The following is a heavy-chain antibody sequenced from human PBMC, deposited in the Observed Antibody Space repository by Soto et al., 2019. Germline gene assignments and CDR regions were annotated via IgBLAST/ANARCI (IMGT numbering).Heavy chain of an antibody. CDR2: IYYSGST. V-gene: IGHV4-39*01. J-gene: IGHJ4*02. CDR3: ASPWAVAGTFDY. D-gene: IGHD6-19*01. CDR1: GGSISSSSYY. Sequence: QLQLQESGPGLVKPSETLSLTCTVSGGSISSSSYYWVWIRQHPGKGLEWIGSIYYSGSTYYNPSLKSRVTISVDTSKNQLALKLSSVTSADTAVYYCASPWAVAGTFDYWGQGTLVTVSS.